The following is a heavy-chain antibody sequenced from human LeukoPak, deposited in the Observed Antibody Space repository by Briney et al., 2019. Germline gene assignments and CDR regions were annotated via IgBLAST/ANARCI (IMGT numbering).Heavy chain of an antibody. CDR2: SRNKAKSYTT. Sequence: PGGPLRLSCAVSGFTFSDHFLDWVRQAPGKGLEWVGRSRNKAKSYTTEYAASVKGRFTISRDDSKNSLYLQMNSLKTEDTAVYYCVRVGSVAGSDYLDYWGQGTLVTVSS. V-gene: IGHV3-72*01. J-gene: IGHJ4*02. D-gene: IGHD6-19*01. CDR1: GFTFSDHF. CDR3: VRVGSVAGSDYLDY.